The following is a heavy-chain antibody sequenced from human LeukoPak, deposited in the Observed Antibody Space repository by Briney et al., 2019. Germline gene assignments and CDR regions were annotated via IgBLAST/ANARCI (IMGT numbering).Heavy chain of an antibody. Sequence: SETLSLTCTVSGDSISGGDYYWSWIRQPPGKGLEWIGYIYYSGSTFYNSSLKSRVTISVDTSENEFSLKLSSVTAADTAVYYCAREFWSGSYSDKWGQGTLVTVSS. V-gene: IGHV4-30-4*01. CDR3: AREFWSGSYSDK. CDR1: GDSISGGDYY. J-gene: IGHJ4*02. CDR2: IYYSGST. D-gene: IGHD3-3*01.